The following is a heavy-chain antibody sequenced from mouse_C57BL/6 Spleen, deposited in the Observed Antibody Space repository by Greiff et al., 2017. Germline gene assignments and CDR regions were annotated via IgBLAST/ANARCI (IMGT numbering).Heavy chain of an antibody. J-gene: IGHJ4*01. CDR2: IWSGGST. V-gene: IGHV2-2*01. CDR1: GFSLPSYG. CDR3: ARNYSNPNWDVDAMDY. D-gene: IGHD2-5*01. Sequence: VKLMESGPGLVQPSQSLSITCTVSGFSLPSYGVHWVRQSPGKGLEWLGVIWSGGSTDYNAAFISRLSISKDNSKSQVFFKMNSLQADDTAIYYCARNYSNPNWDVDAMDYWCHGTSVTVSS.